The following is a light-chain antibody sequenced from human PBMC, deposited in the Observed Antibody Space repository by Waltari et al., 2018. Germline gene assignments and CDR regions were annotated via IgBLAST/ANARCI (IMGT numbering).Light chain of an antibody. CDR3: MQRLEFPYT. CDR2: TLA. J-gene: IGKJ2*01. CDR1: QSLLNTDDGFTY. V-gene: IGKV2-40*01. Sequence: IVMTQTPLSLPVTPGEPASIPCRSSQSLLNTDDGFTYLAWFFQKPGQSPQLLIYTLAYRASGVPDRFSGTGSGSNFSLKISRVEAEDVGVYYCMQRLEFPYTFGQGTRLDIK.